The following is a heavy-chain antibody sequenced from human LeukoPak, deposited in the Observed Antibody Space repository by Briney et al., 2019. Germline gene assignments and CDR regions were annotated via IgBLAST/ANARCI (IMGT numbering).Heavy chain of an antibody. Sequence: SETLSLTCTVSGGSISSYYWSWIRQPPGKRLEWIGYIYYSGSTNYNPSLKSRVTTSVDTSKNQFSLKLSSVTAADTAVYYCARDSGTGIAVAGTANAFDIWGQGTMVTVSS. CDR3: ARDSGTGIAVAGTANAFDI. J-gene: IGHJ3*02. CDR2: IYYSGST. V-gene: IGHV4-59*01. CDR1: GGSISSYY. D-gene: IGHD6-19*01.